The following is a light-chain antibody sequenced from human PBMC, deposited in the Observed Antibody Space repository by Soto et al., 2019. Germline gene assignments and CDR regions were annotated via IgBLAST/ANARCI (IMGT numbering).Light chain of an antibody. CDR3: QQLNSFPLT. Sequence: DIQLTQSPSFLSTSIGDRVTITCRASQGISSSLAWYQQKPGQAPKLLIYAASTLQSGVPSRFSGSGSGTDFTLTISSLQPEDFATYYCQQLNSFPLTFGGGTKVEIK. CDR2: AAS. CDR1: QGISSS. V-gene: IGKV1-9*01. J-gene: IGKJ4*01.